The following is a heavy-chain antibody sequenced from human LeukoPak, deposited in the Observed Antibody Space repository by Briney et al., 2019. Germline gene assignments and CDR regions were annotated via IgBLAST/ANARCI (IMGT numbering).Heavy chain of an antibody. V-gene: IGHV4-38-2*02. J-gene: IGHJ4*02. CDR1: GYSISSGNY. CDR3: ARDGDFYYFDY. Sequence: SETLSLTCTVSGYSISSGNYWGWIRQPPGKGPEWIGSIYHSGSTYYNPSLKSRVSISVDTSKNQLSPRLSSVTAADTAVYYCARDGDFYYFDYWGQGTLVTVSS. CDR2: IYHSGST.